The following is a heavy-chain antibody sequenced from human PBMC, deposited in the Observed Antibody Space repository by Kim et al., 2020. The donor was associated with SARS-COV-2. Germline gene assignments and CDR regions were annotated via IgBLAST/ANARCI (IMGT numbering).Heavy chain of an antibody. CDR2: IYYSGDT. CDR1: GGSISDSY. J-gene: IGHJ4*02. V-gene: IGHV4-59*13. Sequence: SETLSLTCTVSGGSISDSYWTWMRQPPGKGLEWIGYIYYSGDTNSNPSLRSRVTISLDASKNQFSLKLTSVTAADTAVYYCARDSGRDGGNYWGQGTLVT. D-gene: IGHD3-16*01. CDR3: ARDSGRDGGNY.